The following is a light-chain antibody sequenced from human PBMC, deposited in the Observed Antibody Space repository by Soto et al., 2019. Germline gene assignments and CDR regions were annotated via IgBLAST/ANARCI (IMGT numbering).Light chain of an antibody. Sequence: EIVLTQSPGTLSLSPWERATLSCRASQSVSSNLAWHQQKPGQAPRILMYDASTRATGIPARFSGSGSGTEFTLTISSLQSEDFGIYYCQQYDSWLTFGGGTKVDIK. V-gene: IGKV3-15*01. J-gene: IGKJ4*01. CDR1: QSVSSN. CDR2: DAS. CDR3: QQYDSWLT.